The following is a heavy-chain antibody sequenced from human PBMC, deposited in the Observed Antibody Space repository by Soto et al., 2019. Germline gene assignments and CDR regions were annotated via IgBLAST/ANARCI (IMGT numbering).Heavy chain of an antibody. Sequence: PSQTLSLTCAISGDSVSSNSAAWNWIRLSPSRGLEWLPRTYYRSRWYNDYAVSVRSRITVNPDTSKNQFSLQLTSVTPEDTAVYYCAGTTSHQWYYMDVWGKGTTVTVSS. CDR2: TYYRSRWYN. J-gene: IGHJ6*03. CDR3: AGTTSHQWYYMDV. CDR1: GDSVSSNSAA. V-gene: IGHV6-1*01. D-gene: IGHD1-7*01.